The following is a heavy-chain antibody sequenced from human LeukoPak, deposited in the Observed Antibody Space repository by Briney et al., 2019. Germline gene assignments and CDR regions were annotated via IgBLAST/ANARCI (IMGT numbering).Heavy chain of an antibody. CDR3: AKSDPEEYYDSSGKQH. Sequence: PGGSLRLSCAASGFTFSSYGMHWVRQAPGKGLEWVAVIWYDGSNKYYADSVKGRFTISRDNSKNTLYLQMNSLRAEDTAVYYCAKSDPEEYYDSSGKQHWGQGTLVTVSS. CDR2: IWYDGSNK. CDR1: GFTFSSYG. V-gene: IGHV3-33*06. J-gene: IGHJ1*01. D-gene: IGHD3-22*01.